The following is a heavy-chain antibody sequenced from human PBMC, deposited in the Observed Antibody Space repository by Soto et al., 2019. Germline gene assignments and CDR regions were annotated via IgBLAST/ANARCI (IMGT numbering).Heavy chain of an antibody. V-gene: IGHV4-4*02. Sequence: PSETLSLTCAVSGGSISSSNWWSWVRQPPGKGLEWIGEIYHSGSTNYNPSLKSRVTISVDKSKNQFSLKLSSGTPADAAVYYCARAAAKSLCYGPWGQGTLVTVSS. CDR1: GGSISSSNW. D-gene: IGHD6-13*01. CDR3: ARAAAKSLCYGP. CDR2: IYHSGST. J-gene: IGHJ5*02.